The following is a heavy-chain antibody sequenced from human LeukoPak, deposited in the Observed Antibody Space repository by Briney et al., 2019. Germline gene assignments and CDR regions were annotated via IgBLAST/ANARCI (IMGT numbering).Heavy chain of an antibody. CDR3: ARVVVVPAARGYYFDY. D-gene: IGHD2-2*01. CDR2: INPNSGGT. J-gene: IGHJ4*02. CDR1: GYTFTGYY. V-gene: IGHV1-2*06. Sequence: GASVKVSCKASGYTFTGYYMHWVRQAPGQGLEWMGRINPNSGGTNYAQKFQGRVPMTRDTSISTAYMELSRLRSDDTAVYYCARVVVVPAARGYYFDYWGQGTLVTVSS.